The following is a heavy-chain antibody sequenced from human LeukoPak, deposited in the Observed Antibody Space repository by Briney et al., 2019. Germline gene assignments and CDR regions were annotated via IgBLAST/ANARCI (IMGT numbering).Heavy chain of an antibody. Sequence: GGSLRLSCAASGFTFSSYSMNWVRQAPGKGLEWVSSISSSSSYIYYADSVKGRFTISRDNSKNTLYLQMSSLRAEDTAVYYCVKDLRGCSGGRCYTDYWGQGTLVTVSS. CDR3: VKDLRGCSGGRCYTDY. V-gene: IGHV3-21*01. CDR1: GFTFSSYS. J-gene: IGHJ4*02. CDR2: ISSSSSYI. D-gene: IGHD2-15*01.